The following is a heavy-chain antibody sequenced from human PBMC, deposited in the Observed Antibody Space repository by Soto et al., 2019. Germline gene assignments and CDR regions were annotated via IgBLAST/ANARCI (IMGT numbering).Heavy chain of an antibody. Sequence: ASVKVSCKASGYTFTSYGISWVRQAPGQGLEWMGWISAYNGNTNYAQKLQGRVTMTTDTSTSTAYMELRSLRSDDTAVYYCARDQRPFYYYYGMDVWGQGTTVTVSS. V-gene: IGHV1-18*01. CDR3: ARDQRPFYYYYGMDV. CDR1: GYTFTSYG. J-gene: IGHJ6*02. D-gene: IGHD6-25*01. CDR2: ISAYNGNT.